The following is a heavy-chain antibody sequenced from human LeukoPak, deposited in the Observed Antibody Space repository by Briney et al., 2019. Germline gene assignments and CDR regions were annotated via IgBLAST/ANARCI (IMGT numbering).Heavy chain of an antibody. J-gene: IGHJ5*02. Sequence: ASVKVSCKTLGYSFTHYGISWVRQTPGQGLEWLGRINTVNSNPEIEQKFQDRVTVTTDKSTATAYMELKNLTSDDTAVYYCARDRGLVRHTNWLDPWGQGTLVTVSS. CDR3: ARDRGLVRHTNWLDP. CDR2: INTVNSNP. CDR1: GYSFTHYG. D-gene: IGHD3-10*01. V-gene: IGHV1-18*01.